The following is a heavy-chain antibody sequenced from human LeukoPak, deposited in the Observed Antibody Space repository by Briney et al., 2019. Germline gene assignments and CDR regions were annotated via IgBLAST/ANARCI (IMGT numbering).Heavy chain of an antibody. CDR2: IFYSGNT. J-gene: IGHJ5*02. D-gene: IGHD5-24*01. V-gene: IGHV4-39*01. CDR1: GASISSSSYY. Sequence: SETLSLTCTVSGASISSSSYYWDWLRQPPGKGLEWIGSIFYSGNTYFNPSLKSRVSISVDTSRNQFSLRLTSVTAADTAVYYCARHSTRGLQLKSWGQGTLVTVSS. CDR3: ARHSTRGLQLKS.